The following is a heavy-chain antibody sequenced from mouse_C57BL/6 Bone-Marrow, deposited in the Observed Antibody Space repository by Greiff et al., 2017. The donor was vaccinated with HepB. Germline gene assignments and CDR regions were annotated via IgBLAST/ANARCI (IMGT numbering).Heavy chain of an antibody. J-gene: IGHJ2*01. CDR1: GYSFTGYY. Sequence: EVQLQQSGPELVKPGASVKISCKASGYSFTGYYMNWVKQSPEKSLEWIGEMNPSTGGTTYNQKFKAKATLTVDKSSSTAYMQLKSLTSEDSAVYYCARSVYYDLLDYWGQGTTLTVSS. CDR2: MNPSTGGT. D-gene: IGHD2-4*01. CDR3: ARSVYYDLLDY. V-gene: IGHV1-42*01.